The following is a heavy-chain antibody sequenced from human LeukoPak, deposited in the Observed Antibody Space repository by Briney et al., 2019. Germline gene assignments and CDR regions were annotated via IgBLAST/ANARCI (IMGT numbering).Heavy chain of an antibody. CDR1: GFTFSSYA. D-gene: IGHD1-7*01. CDR3: ARGPITGTTFFY. Sequence: PGGSLRLSCAASGFTFSSYAMHWVRQAPGNGLEWVAVISYDGSNKYYADSVKGRFTISRDNSKNTLYLQMNSLRAEDTAVYYCARGPITGTTFFYWGQGTLVTVSS. V-gene: IGHV3-30-3*01. J-gene: IGHJ4*02. CDR2: ISYDGSNK.